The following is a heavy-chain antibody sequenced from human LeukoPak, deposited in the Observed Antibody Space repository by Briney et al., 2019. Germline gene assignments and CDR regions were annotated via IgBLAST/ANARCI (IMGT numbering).Heavy chain of an antibody. D-gene: IGHD3-9*01. CDR1: GGSISTNNYY. CDR2: IYYSGST. J-gene: IGHJ4*02. Sequence: SETLSLTCTVSGGSISTNNYYWSWIRQPPGKGLEWIGYIYYSGSTYYNPSLKSRVTISVDTSKNQFSMKLGSVTAADTAVYYCARYYDILPGTPGNFDYWGQGTLVTVSS. CDR3: ARYYDILPGTPGNFDY. V-gene: IGHV4-30-4*08.